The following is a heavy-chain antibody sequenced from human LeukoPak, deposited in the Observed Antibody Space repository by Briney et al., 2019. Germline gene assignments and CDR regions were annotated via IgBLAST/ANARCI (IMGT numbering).Heavy chain of an antibody. Sequence: PGGSLRLSCAASGFTFSSYAMSWVRQAPGKGLEGAPPIVGSGGSTYYADSVEGRFTISRDNSKNTLYLQMNSLRAEDTAVYYCAKDLLPLYYYDSSGPDMAFDYWGQGTLVTVSS. D-gene: IGHD3-22*01. CDR1: GFTFSSYA. CDR2: IVGSGGST. CDR3: AKDLLPLYYYDSSGPDMAFDY. V-gene: IGHV3-23*01. J-gene: IGHJ4*02.